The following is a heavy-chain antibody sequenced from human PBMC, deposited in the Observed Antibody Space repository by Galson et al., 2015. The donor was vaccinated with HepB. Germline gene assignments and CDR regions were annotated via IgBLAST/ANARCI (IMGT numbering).Heavy chain of an antibody. V-gene: IGHV4-61*02. D-gene: IGHD3-10*01. CDR2: IFTSGNT. J-gene: IGHJ4*02. CDR1: GGSISSGTYY. CDR3: ARGETGWLYGTGSRLDY. Sequence: TLSLTCTVSGGSISSGTYYWNWIRQPAEKGLEWLWRIFTSGNTNYRPSLARRPALLVDPSKKQVSWWLNSVTASDTAVYYCARGETGWLYGTGSRLDYWGQGILVTVSS.